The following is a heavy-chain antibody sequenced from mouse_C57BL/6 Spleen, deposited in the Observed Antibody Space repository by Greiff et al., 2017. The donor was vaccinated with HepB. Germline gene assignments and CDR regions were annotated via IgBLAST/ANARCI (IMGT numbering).Heavy chain of an antibody. CDR3: ARSDYYDGSLYYYAMDY. CDR1: GYSFTDYN. Sequence: EVQLQQSGPELVKPGASVKISCKASGYSFTDYNMNWVKQSNGKSLEWIGVINPNYGTTSYNQKFKGKAKLTVDKSSSTAYMQLTSLTSEDSAVYYCARSDYYDGSLYYYAMDYWGQGTSVTVSS. J-gene: IGHJ4*01. D-gene: IGHD1-1*01. CDR2: INPNYGTT. V-gene: IGHV1-39*01.